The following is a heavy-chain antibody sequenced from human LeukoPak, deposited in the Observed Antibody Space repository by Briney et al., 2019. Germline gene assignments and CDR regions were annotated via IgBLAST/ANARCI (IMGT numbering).Heavy chain of an antibody. Sequence: SETLSLTCTVSGDSISSSTYYWSWIRQPAGKGLEWIGRIYTSGSTNYNPSLKSRVTISVDTPKNQFSLKLSSVTAADTAVYYCATRIAPRGAFDIWGQGTMVTVSS. J-gene: IGHJ3*02. V-gene: IGHV4-61*02. CDR1: GDSISSSTYY. CDR2: IYTSGST. CDR3: ATRIAPRGAFDI. D-gene: IGHD6-6*01.